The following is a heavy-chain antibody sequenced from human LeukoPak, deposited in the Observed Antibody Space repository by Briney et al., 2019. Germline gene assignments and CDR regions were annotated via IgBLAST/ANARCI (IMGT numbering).Heavy chain of an antibody. D-gene: IGHD5-18*01. CDR3: AKARYRYGQDVYFDY. CDR2: ISGGGGST. CDR1: GFTFSSSA. J-gene: IGHJ4*02. Sequence: GGSLRLSCAASGFTFSSSAMNWVRRAPGKGLEWVSGISGGGGSTNYADSVKGRFTISRDNSKDTLYLQMNSLRAEDTAVYYCAKARYRYGQDVYFDYWGQGTMVTVSS. V-gene: IGHV3-23*01.